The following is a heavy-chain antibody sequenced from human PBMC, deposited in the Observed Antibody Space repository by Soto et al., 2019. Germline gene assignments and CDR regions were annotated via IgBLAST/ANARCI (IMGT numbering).Heavy chain of an antibody. Sequence: SENLSLTCTVSGGSISSYYWSWIRQPPGKGLEWIGYIYYSGSTNYNPSLKSRVTISVDTSKNQFSLKLSSVTAADTAVYYCASGPDLYSSSWYYFDYWGQGTLVTVSS. CDR1: GGSISSYY. V-gene: IGHV4-59*01. CDR3: ASGPDLYSSSWYYFDY. J-gene: IGHJ4*02. D-gene: IGHD6-13*01. CDR2: IYYSGST.